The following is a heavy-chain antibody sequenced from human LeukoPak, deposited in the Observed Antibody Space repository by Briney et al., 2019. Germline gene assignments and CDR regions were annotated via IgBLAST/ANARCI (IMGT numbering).Heavy chain of an antibody. CDR2: ISSSSSTI. D-gene: IGHD3-16*01. V-gene: IGHV3-48*04. CDR1: GFTFSSYS. Sequence: PGGSLRLSCAASGFTFSSYSMNWVRQVPGKGLEWVSYISSSSSTIYYADSVKGRFTISRDNAKNSLYLQMNSLRAEDTAVYYCARDQGYDYVWGSYYFDYWGQGTLVTVSS. CDR3: ARDQGYDYVWGSYYFDY. J-gene: IGHJ4*02.